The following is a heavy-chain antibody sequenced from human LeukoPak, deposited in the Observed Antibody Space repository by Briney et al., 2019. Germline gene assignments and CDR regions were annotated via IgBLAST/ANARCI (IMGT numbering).Heavy chain of an antibody. D-gene: IGHD6-13*01. Sequence: GRSLTLSCAASGFTFSSFGMHWVRQAPGKGLEWVAVIWYDASNKYYADSVKGRFTISRDNSKNTLFLQMNSLRDDDTAVYYCVRGVGVSRFNYFDPWGQGTLVIVSS. CDR1: GFTFSSFG. CDR3: VRGVGVSRFNYFDP. V-gene: IGHV3-33*01. CDR2: IWYDASNK. J-gene: IGHJ5*02.